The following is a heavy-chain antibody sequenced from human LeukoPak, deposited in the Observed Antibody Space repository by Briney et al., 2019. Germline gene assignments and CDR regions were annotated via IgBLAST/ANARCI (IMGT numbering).Heavy chain of an antibody. J-gene: IGHJ4*02. CDR3: ARGYCSGGSCYYFDY. CDR1: GGSISSYY. Sequence: KPSETLSLTCTVSGGSISSYYWSWIRQPPGKGLEWIGYIYYSGSTNYNPSLKSRVAISVDTSKNQFSLKLSSVTAADTAVYYCARGYCSGGSCYYFDYWGQGTLVTVSS. V-gene: IGHV4-59*08. D-gene: IGHD2-15*01. CDR2: IYYSGST.